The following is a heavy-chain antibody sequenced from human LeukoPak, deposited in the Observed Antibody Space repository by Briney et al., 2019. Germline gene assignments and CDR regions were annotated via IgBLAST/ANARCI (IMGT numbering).Heavy chain of an antibody. CDR1: GGSISSGGYY. J-gene: IGHJ4*02. D-gene: IGHD3-9*01. V-gene: IGHV4-31*03. CDR2: IYYSGST. CDR3: ARDGDDILTGYLDY. Sequence: SQTLSLTCTVSGGSISSGGYYWSWIRQHPGKGLEWIGYIYYSGSTYYNPSLKSRVTISVDTSKNQFSLKLSSVTAADTAVYYCARDGDDILTGYLDYWSQGTLVTVSS.